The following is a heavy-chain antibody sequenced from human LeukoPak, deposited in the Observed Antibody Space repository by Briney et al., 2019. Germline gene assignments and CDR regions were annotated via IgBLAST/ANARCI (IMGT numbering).Heavy chain of an antibody. Sequence: GGSLRLSCAASGFTFSSYAMSWVRQAPGKGLEWVSAISGSGGSTYYADSVKGRFTISRDNSKNTLYLQMNSLRAEDTAVYHCAKTFSGTTSPDFDYWGQGTLVTVSS. D-gene: IGHD1-7*01. CDR2: ISGSGGST. CDR3: AKTFSGTTSPDFDY. V-gene: IGHV3-23*01. J-gene: IGHJ4*02. CDR1: GFTFSSYA.